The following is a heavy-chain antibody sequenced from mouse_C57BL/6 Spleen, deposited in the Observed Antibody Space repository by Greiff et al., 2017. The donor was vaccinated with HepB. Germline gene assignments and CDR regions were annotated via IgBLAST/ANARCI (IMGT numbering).Heavy chain of an antibody. CDR2: IHPNSGST. CDR1: GYTFTSYW. CDR3: ARNNWAGYFDV. V-gene: IGHV1-64*01. D-gene: IGHD4-1*02. J-gene: IGHJ1*03. Sequence: QVQLQQPGAELVKPGASVKLSCKASGYTFTSYWMHWVKQRPGQGLEWIGMIHPNSGSTNYNEKFKSKATLTVDKSSSTAYMQLSSLTSEDSAVYYCARNNWAGYFDVWGTGTTVTVSS.